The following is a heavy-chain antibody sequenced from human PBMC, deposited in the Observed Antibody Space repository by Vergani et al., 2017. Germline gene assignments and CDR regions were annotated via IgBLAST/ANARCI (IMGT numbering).Heavy chain of an antibody. V-gene: IGHV4-59*01. Sequence: QVQLQESGPGLVKPSETLSLTCTVSGGSISSYYWSWIRQPPGKGLEWIGYNYYSGSTNYNPSLKSRVTISVDTSKNQFSLKLSSVTAADTAVYYCARDQQDYYDSSGYYNWFDPWGQGTLVTVSS. CDR2: NYYSGST. J-gene: IGHJ5*02. CDR3: ARDQQDYYDSSGYYNWFDP. D-gene: IGHD3-22*01. CDR1: GGSISSYY.